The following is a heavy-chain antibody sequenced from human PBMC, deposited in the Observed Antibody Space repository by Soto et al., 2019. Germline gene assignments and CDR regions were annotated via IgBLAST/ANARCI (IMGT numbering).Heavy chain of an antibody. D-gene: IGHD5-18*01. CDR2: ISESGDNT. J-gene: IGHJ5*02. V-gene: IGHV3-23*01. CDR1: GFSFSSSA. Sequence: EVQLLESGGGSAQPGGSLRLSCAASGFSFSSSAMSWVRQAPGKGLEWVSAISESGDNTFYADSVKGRFTISRENSNNALYLQMDTLRAEDTALYFCAKGGYTYGLDPWGQGTLVTVSS. CDR3: AKGGYTYGLDP.